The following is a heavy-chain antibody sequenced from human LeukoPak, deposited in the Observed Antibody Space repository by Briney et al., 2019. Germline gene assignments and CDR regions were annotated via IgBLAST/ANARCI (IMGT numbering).Heavy chain of an antibody. V-gene: IGHV1-69*04. CDR1: GGTSNSHA. D-gene: IGHD3-22*01. CDR3: ATTNDGGGYQWGDFFDF. J-gene: IGHJ4*02. CDR2: IIPNLGTT. Sequence: ASVKVSCKASGGTSNSHAISWVRQAPGQGLEWMGRIIPNLGTTNRAQNFQDRVTLTADKSTNTAYMELTSLTSGDTAVYYCATTNDGGGYQWGDFFDFWGQGTLVTVSS.